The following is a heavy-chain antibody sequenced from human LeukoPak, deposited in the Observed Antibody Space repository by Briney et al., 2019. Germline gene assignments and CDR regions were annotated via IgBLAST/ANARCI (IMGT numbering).Heavy chain of an antibody. D-gene: IGHD3-3*01. J-gene: IGHJ6*02. CDR2: ISAYNGNT. Sequence: ASVKVSCKASGYTFTSYGISWVRQAPGQGLEWMGWISAYNGNTNYAQKLQGRVTMTTDTSTSTAHMGLRSLRSDDTAVYYCARADFWSGWSVGYYYGMDVWGQGTTVTVSS. CDR1: GYTFTSYG. CDR3: ARADFWSGWSVGYYYGMDV. V-gene: IGHV1-18*01.